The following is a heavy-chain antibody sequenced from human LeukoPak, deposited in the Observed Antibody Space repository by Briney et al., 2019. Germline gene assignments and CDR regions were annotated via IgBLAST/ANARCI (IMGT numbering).Heavy chain of an antibody. CDR2: IRYDGSNK. V-gene: IGHV3-30*02. D-gene: IGHD5-12*01. Sequence: PGGSLRLSCAASGFTFSSYGMHWVRQAPGKGLEWVAFIRYDGSNKYYADSVKGRFTISRDNSKNTLYLQMNSLRAEDTAVYYCALGLGIVATTTFDYWGQGTLVTVSS. J-gene: IGHJ4*02. CDR3: ALGLGIVATTTFDY. CDR1: GFTFSSYG.